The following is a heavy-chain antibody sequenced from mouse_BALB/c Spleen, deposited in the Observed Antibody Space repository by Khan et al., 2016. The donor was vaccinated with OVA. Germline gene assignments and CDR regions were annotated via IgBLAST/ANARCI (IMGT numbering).Heavy chain of an antibody. CDR1: GFSLSRYN. CDR3: ARAYYRYDGYYAMDY. J-gene: IGHJ4*01. CDR2: IWGGGGT. V-gene: IGHV2-6-4*01. Sequence: VQLQQSGPGLVAPSQSLSITCTVSGFSLSRYNIHWVRQPPGKGLEWLGMIWGGGGTDYNSTLKSRLSISKDTSTSQVFLQMNSLQTDDSAMYYCARAYYRYDGYYAMDYWGQGTSVTVSS. D-gene: IGHD2-14*01.